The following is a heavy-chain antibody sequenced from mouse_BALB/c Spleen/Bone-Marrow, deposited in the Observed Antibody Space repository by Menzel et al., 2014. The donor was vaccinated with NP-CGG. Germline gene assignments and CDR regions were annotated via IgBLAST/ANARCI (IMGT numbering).Heavy chain of an antibody. J-gene: IGHJ3*01. V-gene: IGHV1-77*01. CDR1: GYTFTDYY. Sequence: QVQLQQSGAELARPGTSVNLSCKASGYTFTDYYINWVKQRTGQSLEWIGEIYPGSGNTYYNEKFKGKATLTADKSSSTVNIHLSSLTSEDSAVYFCARDHYGNYEGFDYWGQGTLVTVSA. CDR3: ARDHYGNYEGFDY. D-gene: IGHD2-1*01. CDR2: IYPGSGNT.